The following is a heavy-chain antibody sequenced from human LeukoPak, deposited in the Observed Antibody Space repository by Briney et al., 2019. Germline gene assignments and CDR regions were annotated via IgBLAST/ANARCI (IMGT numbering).Heavy chain of an antibody. V-gene: IGHV3-73*01. CDR2: IRSKANSYAT. J-gene: IGHJ3*02. CDR3: TTHCSSTSCYTVLGDAFDI. D-gene: IGHD2-2*02. Sequence: GGSLRLSCAASGFTFSGPAMHWVRQASGKGLEWVGRIRSKANSYATAYAASVKGRFTISRDDSKNTAYLQMNSLKTEDTAVYYCTTHCSSTSCYTVLGDAFDIWGQGTMVTVSS. CDR1: GFTFSGPA.